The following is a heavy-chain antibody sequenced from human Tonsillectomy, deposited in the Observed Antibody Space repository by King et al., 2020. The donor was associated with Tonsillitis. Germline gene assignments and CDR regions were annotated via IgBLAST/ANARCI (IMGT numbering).Heavy chain of an antibody. CDR3: AKDGSSGWPFDY. V-gene: IGHV3-30*18. CDR2: ISYDGSNK. J-gene: IGHJ4*02. CDR1: GFTFSSYG. D-gene: IGHD6-25*01. Sequence: VQLVESGGGVVQPGRSLRLSCAASGFTFSSYGMHWVRQAPGKGLEWVAVISYDGSNKYYADSVKGRFTISRDNSKNTLYLQMNSLRAEDTAVYYCAKDGSSGWPFDYWGQGTLVTVSS.